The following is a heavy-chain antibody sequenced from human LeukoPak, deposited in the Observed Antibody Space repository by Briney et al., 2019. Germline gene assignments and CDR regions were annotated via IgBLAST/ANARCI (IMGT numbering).Heavy chain of an antibody. D-gene: IGHD3-3*01. V-gene: IGHV1-2*02. CDR3: ATLRITIFGVVPPDAFDI. Sequence: ASVKVSCKASGYTFTGYYMHWVRQAPGQGLEWMGWINPNSGGTNYAQKFQGRVTMTRDTSISTAYMELSRLRSDDTAVYYCATLRITIFGVVPPDAFDIWGQGTMVIVSS. CDR2: INPNSGGT. CDR1: GYTFTGYY. J-gene: IGHJ3*02.